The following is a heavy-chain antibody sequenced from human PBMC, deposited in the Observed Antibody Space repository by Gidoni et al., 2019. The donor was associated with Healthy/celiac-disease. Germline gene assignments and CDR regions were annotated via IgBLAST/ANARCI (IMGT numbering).Heavy chain of an antibody. CDR3: ARDSSAGIAAAGMWGVFDY. Sequence: QVQLVESGGGVVKPGRSLRLPWAAYGFNFRSYAMHWVRQAPGKGLEWVAVISYDGSNKYYADSLKGRFTISRDNSKNTLYLQMNSLRAEDTAVYYCARDSSAGIAAAGMWGVFDYWGQGTLVTVSS. CDR1: GFNFRSYA. J-gene: IGHJ4*02. D-gene: IGHD6-13*01. CDR2: ISYDGSNK. V-gene: IGHV3-30-3*01.